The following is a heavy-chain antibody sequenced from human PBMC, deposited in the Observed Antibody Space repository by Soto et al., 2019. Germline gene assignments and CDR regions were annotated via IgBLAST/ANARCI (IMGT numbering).Heavy chain of an antibody. Sequence: PSETLSLTCTVSGGSISSYYWSWMRQPPGKGLEWIGYIYYSVSTNYTPSLKSRVTISVDTSKNQFSLKLSSVTAADTAVYYCARALDYSSSRQFDPWGQGTLVTVSS. V-gene: IGHV4-59*01. J-gene: IGHJ5*02. D-gene: IGHD6-13*01. CDR2: IYYSVST. CDR3: ARALDYSSSRQFDP. CDR1: GGSISSYY.